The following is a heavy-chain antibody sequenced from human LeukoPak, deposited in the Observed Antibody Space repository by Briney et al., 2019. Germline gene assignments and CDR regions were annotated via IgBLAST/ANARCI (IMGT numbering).Heavy chain of an antibody. D-gene: IGHD2-15*01. J-gene: IGHJ3*02. CDR3: ARDSGYCSGGSCSRDAFDI. V-gene: IGHV3-23*01. CDR2: ISGSGGST. Sequence: PGGSLRLSCAASGFTFSSYAMSWVRQAPGKGLEWVSAISGSGGSTYYADSVKGRFTISRDNSKNSLYLQMKSLRAEDTAVYYCARDSGYCSGGSCSRDAFDIWGQGAMVTVSS. CDR1: GFTFSSYA.